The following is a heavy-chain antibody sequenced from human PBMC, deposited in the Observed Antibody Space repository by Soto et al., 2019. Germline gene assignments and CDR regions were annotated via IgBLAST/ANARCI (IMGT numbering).Heavy chain of an antibody. CDR2: INHSGST. D-gene: IGHD5-18*01. J-gene: IGHJ4*02. V-gene: IGHV4-34*01. Sequence: SETLSLTCAVYGGSFSGYYWSWIRQPPGKGLEWIGEINHSGSTNYNPSLKSRVTISVDTSKNQFSLKLSSVTAADTAVYYCARGLFEMDTSQPFDYWGQGTLVT. CDR1: GGSFSGYY. CDR3: ARGLFEMDTSQPFDY.